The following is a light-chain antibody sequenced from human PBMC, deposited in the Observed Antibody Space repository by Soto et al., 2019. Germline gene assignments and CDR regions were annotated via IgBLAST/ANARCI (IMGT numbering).Light chain of an antibody. Sequence: EIVLTQSPGTLSLSPGERATLSCRASQSGSSNYLAWYQQKAGQAPRLLIYSASNRASGIPDRFSGSGSGRDFTLTISRLEPEDFAVYYCQQYGSSRVTFGPGTKVDIK. CDR1: QSGSSNY. CDR3: QQYGSSRVT. J-gene: IGKJ3*01. V-gene: IGKV3-20*01. CDR2: SAS.